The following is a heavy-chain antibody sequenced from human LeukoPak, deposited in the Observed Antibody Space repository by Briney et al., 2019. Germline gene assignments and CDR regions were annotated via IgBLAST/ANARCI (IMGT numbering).Heavy chain of an antibody. J-gene: IGHJ6*03. D-gene: IGHD3-10*01. CDR1: GFTFSNAW. CDR2: IKSKTDGGTT. CDR3: NTDPLQGFGGFNYYMDV. V-gene: IGHV3-15*01. Sequence: RPGGSLRLSCAASGFTFSNAWMSWVRQAPGKGLEWVGRIKSKTDGGTTDYAAPVKGRFTISRDDSKNTLYLQMNSLKTEDTAVYYCNTDPLQGFGGFNYYMDVWGKGTTVTVSS.